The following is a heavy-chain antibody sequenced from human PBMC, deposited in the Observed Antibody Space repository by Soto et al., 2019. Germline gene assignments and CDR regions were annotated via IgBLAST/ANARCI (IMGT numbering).Heavy chain of an antibody. CDR3: ASLGVGDWANYYYYYGMDV. CDR1: GFTFSVYA. V-gene: IGHV3-23*01. CDR2: VTANGGST. Sequence: EVQLLEPGGGFVQRGGSLRLSCAATGFTFSVYAMTWVRQAPGKGLEWVAAVTANGGSTYSADSVKGRFTISRDNPKNTLFLQMNGLRAEATAVYYCASLGVGDWANYYYYYGMDVWGHGTTVTVSS. D-gene: IGHD2-21*02. J-gene: IGHJ6*02.